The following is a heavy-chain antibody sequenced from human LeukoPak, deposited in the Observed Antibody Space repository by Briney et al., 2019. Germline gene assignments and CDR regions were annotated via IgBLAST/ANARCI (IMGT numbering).Heavy chain of an antibody. CDR3: AYYHVNEEPPTF. CDR1: GGSFSDSY. D-gene: IGHD1-1*01. CDR2: INHRGST. Sequence: SETLSLTCAVYGGSFSDSYWSWIRQPPGKGLEWIGEINHRGSTNYNPSLKSRVTISVDTSKNHFSLRLTSVTAADTAVYYCAYYHVNEEPPTFWGQGTLVTVSS. J-gene: IGHJ4*02. V-gene: IGHV4-34*01.